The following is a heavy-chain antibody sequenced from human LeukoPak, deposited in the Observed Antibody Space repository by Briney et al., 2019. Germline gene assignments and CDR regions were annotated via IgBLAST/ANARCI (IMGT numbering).Heavy chain of an antibody. CDR3: ARVSGSFMTGCVDY. D-gene: IGHD3-9*01. J-gene: IGHJ4*02. CDR2: IYYSGGT. CDR1: GVSISPYY. Sequence: KPSETLSLTCTVSGVSISPYYWSWIRQPPGKGLGWIGNIYYSGGTNYNPSLKSRVTISVDTSKNQFSLKLSSVTAADTAVYYCARVSGSFMTGCVDYWGQGNLVTVSS. V-gene: IGHV4-59*01.